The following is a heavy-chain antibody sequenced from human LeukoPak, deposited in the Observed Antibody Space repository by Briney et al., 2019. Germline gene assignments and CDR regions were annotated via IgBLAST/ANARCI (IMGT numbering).Heavy chain of an antibody. J-gene: IGHJ5*02. V-gene: IGHV4-30-4*01. CDR3: ASMVRGVLRS. CDR2: IYTSGNT. Sequence: SETLSLTCTVSGDSISSGDYFWTWIRQPPGKGLEWIGYIYTSGNTYYNPSLKSRVTFAVETSKNQFSLRLSSVTAADTAVYYCASMVRGVLRSWGRGSLVTVSS. CDR1: GDSISSGDYF. D-gene: IGHD3-10*01.